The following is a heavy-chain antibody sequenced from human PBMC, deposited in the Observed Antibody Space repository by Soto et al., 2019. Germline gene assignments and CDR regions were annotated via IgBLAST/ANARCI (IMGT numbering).Heavy chain of an antibody. V-gene: IGHV1-46*01. J-gene: IGHJ4*02. CDR2: INPSGGST. D-gene: IGHD6-19*01. CDR3: AREGAPSGLDY. CDR1: GYTFISYH. Sequence: QVQLVQSGAEVKKPGASVKVSCKASGYTFISYHMHWVRQAPGQGLEWMGIINPSGGSTTYAQKFQGRVTMTRDTSTSTVYMKLSSLRSEDTAVYYCAREGAPSGLDYWGQGTLVTVSS.